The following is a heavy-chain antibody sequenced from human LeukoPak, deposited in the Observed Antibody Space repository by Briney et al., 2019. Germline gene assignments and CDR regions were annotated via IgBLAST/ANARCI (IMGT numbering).Heavy chain of an antibody. J-gene: IGHJ4*02. V-gene: IGHV4-39*01. CDR3: ARLTTSWYYFDY. CDR2: IYYSGSN. D-gene: IGHD1-26*01. CDR1: GGSISSSSYY. Sequence: SXXLSLTCTVSGGSISSSSYYWGWIRQPPGKGMEWIVSIYYSGSNYYNPSLKSRVTISVDTSKNQFSLKLSSVTAADTAVYYCARLTTSWYYFDYWGQGTLVTVSS.